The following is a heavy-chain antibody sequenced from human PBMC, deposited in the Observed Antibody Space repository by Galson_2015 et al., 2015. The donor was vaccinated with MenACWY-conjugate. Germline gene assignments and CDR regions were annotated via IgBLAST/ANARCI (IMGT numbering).Heavy chain of an antibody. D-gene: IGHD5-18*01. J-gene: IGHJ4*02. CDR1: GLTFSSYS. Sequence: LRLSCAASGLTFSSYSMTWVRQAPGKGLEWVSYITSTSSTKYYADSVEGRFTISRDNAKNSLYLQMNSLRVEDTAVYYCARSLGYSYGYYFDYWGQGTLVTVSS. V-gene: IGHV3-48*04. CDR3: ARSLGYSYGYYFDY. CDR2: ITSTSSTK.